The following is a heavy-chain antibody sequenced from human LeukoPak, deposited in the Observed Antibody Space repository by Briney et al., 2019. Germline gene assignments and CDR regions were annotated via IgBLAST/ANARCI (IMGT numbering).Heavy chain of an antibody. Sequence: PGGSLRLSCAASGFTFSRYWMTWVRQAPGKGLEWVAQINQDGSEEYYMDSVKARFTISRDNAKNSVFLQMNSLRAEDTAVYYCVRDGGVSGYDLLDYWGQGTLVTVSS. CDR3: VRDGGVSGYDLLDY. J-gene: IGHJ4*02. CDR2: INQDGSEE. D-gene: IGHD5-12*01. CDR1: GFTFSRYW. V-gene: IGHV3-7*01.